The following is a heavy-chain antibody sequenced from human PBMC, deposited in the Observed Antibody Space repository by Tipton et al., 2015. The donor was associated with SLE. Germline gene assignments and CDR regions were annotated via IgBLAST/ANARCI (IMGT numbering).Heavy chain of an antibody. J-gene: IGHJ3*02. V-gene: IGHV4-4*07. CDR3: ARVGTIWDAFDI. Sequence: TLSLTCTVSGGSISSYYWSWIRQPAGKGLEWIGRIYTSGSTNYNPSLKSRVTISVDTSKNQFSLKLSSVTAADTAVYYCARVGTIWDAFDIWGQGTMVTVSS. D-gene: IGHD1-26*01. CDR2: IYTSGST. CDR1: GGSISSYY.